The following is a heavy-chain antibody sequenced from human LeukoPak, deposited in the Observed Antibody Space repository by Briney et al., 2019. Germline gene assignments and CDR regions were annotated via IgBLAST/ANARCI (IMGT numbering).Heavy chain of an antibody. Sequence: PSETLSLTCTVSGGSISTYYWSWIRLPPGKGLECIGSIYNSGSTYSNPSLKSRVTISVDTSKNEFSLKLSSVTAADTAVYYCARGKVDHRYCPPFDPWGQGTLVTVSS. CDR2: IYNSGST. CDR3: ARGKVDHRYCPPFDP. CDR1: GGSISTYY. J-gene: IGHJ5*02. D-gene: IGHD1-14*01. V-gene: IGHV4-59*05.